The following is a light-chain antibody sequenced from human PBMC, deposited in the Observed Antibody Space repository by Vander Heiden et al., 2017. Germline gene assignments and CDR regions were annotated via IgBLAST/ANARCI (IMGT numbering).Light chain of an antibody. Sequence: VLTQSLLSLPVTLGQPASISCRAIESLAYSARKTYLIWFQQRPGQSPRRLIYMVSDRGSGVPDRFSGSGSGADFTLKISRVEAEDAGIYYCMQGTHWPYTFGQGTKLEIK. CDR2: MVS. CDR3: MQGTHWPYT. J-gene: IGKJ2*01. V-gene: IGKV2-30*01. CDR1: ESLAYSARKTY.